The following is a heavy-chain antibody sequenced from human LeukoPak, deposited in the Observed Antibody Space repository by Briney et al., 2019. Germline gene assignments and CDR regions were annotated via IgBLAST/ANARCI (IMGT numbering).Heavy chain of an antibody. Sequence: ASVKVSCKASGYTFTSYAMHWVRQAPGQRLEWMGWINAGNGNTKYSQKFQGRVTITRDTSASTAYMELSSLRSEDTAVYYCARERGYCSSTSCPRNWFDYWGQGTLVTVSS. CDR1: GYTFTSYA. J-gene: IGHJ4*02. CDR2: INAGNGNT. V-gene: IGHV1-3*01. CDR3: ARERGYCSSTSCPRNWFDY. D-gene: IGHD2-2*01.